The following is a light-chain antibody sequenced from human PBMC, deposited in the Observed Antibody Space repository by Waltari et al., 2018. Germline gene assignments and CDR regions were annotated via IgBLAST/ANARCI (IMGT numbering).Light chain of an antibody. V-gene: IGKV1-5*01. CDR1: QNIRDW. CDR2: GAS. CDR3: QQYNGYFTWT. Sequence: DVQMTQSPSPLSASVGDRVTITCRARQNIRDWLAWYQQRPGKAPRLLIYGASTLQTGVPARFSGSGSGTEFTLTINSLQPDDFATYYCQQYNGYFTWTFGQGTKVEIK. J-gene: IGKJ1*01.